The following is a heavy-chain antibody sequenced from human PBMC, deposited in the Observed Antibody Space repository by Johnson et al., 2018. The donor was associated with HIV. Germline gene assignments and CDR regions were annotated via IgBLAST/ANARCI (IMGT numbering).Heavy chain of an antibody. D-gene: IGHD4-11*01. V-gene: IGHV3-11*01. CDR2: ISSSGSTI. Sequence: QVQLVESGGGLVQPGGSLRLSCAASGFTFSDYYMSWIRQAPGKGLEWVSYISSSGSTIYYADSVKGRFTISRDNSKNTLYLQMNSLRAEDTAVYYCAKDSTESDAFDIWGQGTMVTVSS. CDR3: AKDSTESDAFDI. J-gene: IGHJ3*02. CDR1: GFTFSDYY.